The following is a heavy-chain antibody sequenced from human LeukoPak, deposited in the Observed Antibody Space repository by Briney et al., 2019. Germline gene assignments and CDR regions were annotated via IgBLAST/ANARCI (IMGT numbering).Heavy chain of an antibody. J-gene: IGHJ4*02. V-gene: IGHV4-61*08. D-gene: IGHD3-3*01. CDR2: IYYSGST. Sequence: SSETLSLTCTVSGGSISSGGYYWSWIRQPPGKGLEWIGYIYYSGSTNYNPSLKSRVTISVDTSKNQFSLKLSSVTAADTAVYYCARDGTGDYDFDYWGQGTLVTVSS. CDR1: GGSISSGGYY. CDR3: ARDGTGDYDFDY.